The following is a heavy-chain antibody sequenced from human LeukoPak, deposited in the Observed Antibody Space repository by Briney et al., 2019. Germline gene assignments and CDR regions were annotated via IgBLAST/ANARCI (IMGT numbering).Heavy chain of an antibody. CDR3: ARGGNNYYGSGSSYNNWFDP. J-gene: IGHJ5*02. V-gene: IGHV4-34*01. D-gene: IGHD3-10*01. CDR1: GGSFSGYY. Sequence: SETLSLTCAVYGGSFSGYYWSWIRQPPGKGLEWIGEINHSGSTNYNPSLKSRVTISVDTSKNQFSLKLSSVTAADTAVYYCARGGNNYYGSGSSYNNWFDPWGQGTLVTVSS. CDR2: INHSGST.